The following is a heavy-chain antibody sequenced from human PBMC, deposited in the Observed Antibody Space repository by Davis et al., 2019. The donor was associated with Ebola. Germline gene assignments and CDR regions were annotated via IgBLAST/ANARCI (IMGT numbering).Heavy chain of an antibody. V-gene: IGHV4-59*08. CDR3: ARHLGWFDP. D-gene: IGHD7-27*01. J-gene: IGHJ5*02. CDR1: GGSISSYY. Sequence: MPSETLSLTCTVSGGSISSYYWSWIRQPPGKGLEWFGYIYYSGSTNYNPSLKSRVTISVDTSKNQFSLKLSSVTAADTAVYYCARHLGWFDPWGQGTLVTVSS. CDR2: IYYSGST.